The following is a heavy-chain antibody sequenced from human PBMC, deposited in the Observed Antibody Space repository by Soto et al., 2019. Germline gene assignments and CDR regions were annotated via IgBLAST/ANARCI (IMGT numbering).Heavy chain of an antibody. CDR1: GGSISSSSYY. CDR3: ARPYSSSSRYYYYGMDV. Sequence: SETLSLTCTVSGGSISSSSYYWGWIRQPPGKGLEWIGSIYYSGSTYYNPSLKSRVTISVDTSKNQFSLKLSSVTAADTAVYYYARPYSSSSRYYYYGMDVWGQGTTVTVSS. V-gene: IGHV4-39*01. J-gene: IGHJ6*02. D-gene: IGHD6-6*01. CDR2: IYYSGST.